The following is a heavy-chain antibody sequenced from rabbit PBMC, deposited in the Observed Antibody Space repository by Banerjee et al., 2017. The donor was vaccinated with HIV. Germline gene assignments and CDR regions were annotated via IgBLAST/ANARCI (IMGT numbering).Heavy chain of an antibody. CDR1: GFSFSSSYW. CDR3: ARDANGSGYYFNL. V-gene: IGHV1S45*01. J-gene: IGHJ4*01. CDR2: IYAGSSGST. D-gene: IGHD1-1*01. Sequence: QEQLEESGGDLVKPEGSLTLTCTASGFSFSSSYWICWVRQAPGKGLEWIGCIYAGSSGSTYYASWAKGRFTISKTSSTTVTLQMTSLTAADTATYFCARDANGSGYYFNLWGPGTLVTVS.